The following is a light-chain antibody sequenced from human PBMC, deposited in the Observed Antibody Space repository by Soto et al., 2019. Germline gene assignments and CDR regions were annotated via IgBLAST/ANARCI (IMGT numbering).Light chain of an antibody. Sequence: EIVLTQSPGTLSLSPGERATLSCRASQTVSSSYLAWYQQKPGQAPRLLIYDTSIRATGIPDRFSGSGSGTDFTLTINRLEPEDFAVYYCKQYGSSPGTFGQGTKVEI. CDR2: DTS. CDR1: QTVSSSY. J-gene: IGKJ1*01. V-gene: IGKV3-20*01. CDR3: KQYGSSPGT.